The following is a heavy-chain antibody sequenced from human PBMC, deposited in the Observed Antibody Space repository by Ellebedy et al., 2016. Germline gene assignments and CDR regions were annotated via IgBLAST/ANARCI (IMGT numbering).Heavy chain of an antibody. D-gene: IGHD3/OR15-3a*01. J-gene: IGHJ4*02. CDR3: RHGHYADY. CDR1: GLTVSSFF. V-gene: IGHV3-23*01. Sequence: GESLKISXAPSGLTVSSFFMSWVRQAPGEGLEWVSTISAGGDNTQFADSVKGRFTVSRDNSRNTVYLQMNDLRVEDTALYYCRHGHYADYWGQGTLVTVSS. CDR2: ISAGGDNT.